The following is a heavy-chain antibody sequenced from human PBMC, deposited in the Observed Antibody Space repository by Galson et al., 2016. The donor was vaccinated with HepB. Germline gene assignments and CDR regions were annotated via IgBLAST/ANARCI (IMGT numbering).Heavy chain of an antibody. J-gene: IGHJ4*02. Sequence: QSGAEVKKPGESLKISCKASGYNFTNYWIGWVRQMPGKGLELMGIIYTGDSNTRYSPSFQGQVTISADKSISTAYLQWNSLKASDTAIYYCARRGYSFGATDLNYWGPGTLVIVSS. CDR1: GYNFTNYW. CDR3: ARRGYSFGATDLNY. V-gene: IGHV5-51*01. CDR2: IYTGDSNT. D-gene: IGHD5-18*01.